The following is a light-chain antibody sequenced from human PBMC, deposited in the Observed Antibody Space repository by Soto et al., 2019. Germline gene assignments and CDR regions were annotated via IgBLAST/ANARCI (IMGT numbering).Light chain of an antibody. CDR3: ASHTASNTWV. J-gene: IGLJ3*02. CDR1: SNDIGVYNR. CDR2: EVS. V-gene: IGLV2-14*01. Sequence: QSVLTQAASASGSPGQSITISCTGTSNDIGVYNRVSWYQQHPGKVPKVMIYEVSNRPSGVSNRFSGFKSGNTASLTISRLQAEDEAHYYCASHTASNTWVFGGGTKLTVL.